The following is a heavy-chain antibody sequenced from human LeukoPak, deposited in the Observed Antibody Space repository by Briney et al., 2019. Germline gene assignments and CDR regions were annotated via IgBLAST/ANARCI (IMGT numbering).Heavy chain of an antibody. D-gene: IGHD3-10*01. CDR3: ARHASAGSGRRALDY. CDR1: GGSISSYY. CDR2: ISYSGST. J-gene: IGHJ4*02. V-gene: IGHV4-59*08. Sequence: PSETLSLTCTLSGGSISSYYWSWIRQPPGKGLEWIGYISYSGSTNYHPPLKSRVTIPVETSKNQFSLNLSSVTAADTAVYYCARHASAGSGRRALDYWGQGTLVTVSS.